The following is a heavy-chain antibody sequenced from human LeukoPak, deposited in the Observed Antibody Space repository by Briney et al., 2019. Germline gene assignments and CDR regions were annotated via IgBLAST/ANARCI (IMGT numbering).Heavy chain of an antibody. D-gene: IGHD6-13*01. CDR2: INHSGST. CDR1: GGSIISSY. V-gene: IGHV4-34*01. Sequence: SETLSLTCTVSGGSIISSYWSWIPQPPGKGLEWIGEINHSGSTNYNPSLKSRDTIAVDPPKIQYSLKLSSVTAADTAVYYCARGQGYSSSWYDGFDPWGQGTLVTVSS. J-gene: IGHJ5*02. CDR3: ARGQGYSSSWYDGFDP.